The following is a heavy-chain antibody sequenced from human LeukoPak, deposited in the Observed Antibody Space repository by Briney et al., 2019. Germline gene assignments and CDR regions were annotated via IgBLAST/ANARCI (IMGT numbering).Heavy chain of an antibody. V-gene: IGHV1-18*01. Sequence: GASVKVSCKASGYTFTSYGISWVRQAPGQGLEWMGWISAYNGNTNYAQKLQGRVTMTTDTPTSTAYMELRSLRSGDTAVYYCARDEAVLWFGELLNYWGQGTLVTVSS. CDR1: GYTFTSYG. CDR3: ARDEAVLWFGELLNY. D-gene: IGHD3-10*01. J-gene: IGHJ4*02. CDR2: ISAYNGNT.